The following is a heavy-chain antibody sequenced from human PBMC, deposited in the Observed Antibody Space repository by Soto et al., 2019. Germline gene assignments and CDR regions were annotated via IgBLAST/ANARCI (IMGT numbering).Heavy chain of an antibody. Sequence: PTETLTLTCTVSGVSLSNARMGVSWVRQPPGKALEWLAHIFSNDEKSYSTSLKSRLTISKDTSKSQVVLTMTNMDPVDTATYYCARNLVVVAATPLDYWGQRTLVTVSS. V-gene: IGHV2-26*01. CDR3: ARNLVVVAATPLDY. J-gene: IGHJ4*02. CDR1: GVSLSNARMG. CDR2: IFSNDEK. D-gene: IGHD2-15*01.